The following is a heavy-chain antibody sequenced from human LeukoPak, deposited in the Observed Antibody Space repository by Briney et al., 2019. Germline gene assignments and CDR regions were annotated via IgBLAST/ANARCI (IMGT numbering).Heavy chain of an antibody. CDR3: ARGPKRGGWFDP. CDR1: GGSFSGYY. V-gene: IGHV4-34*01. J-gene: IGHJ5*02. CDR2: INHSGST. Sequence: ASEALSLTCAVYGGSFSGYYWSWIRQPPGKGLEWIGEINHSGSTNYNPSLKSRVTISVDTSKNQFSLKLSSVTAADTAVYYCARGPKRGGWFDPWGQGTLVTVSS.